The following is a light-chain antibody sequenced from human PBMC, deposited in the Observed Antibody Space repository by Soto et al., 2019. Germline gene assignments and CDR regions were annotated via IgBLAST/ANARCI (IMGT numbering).Light chain of an antibody. CDR2: RND. Sequence: QSAVTQPPSASATPGQRVIISCSGSSSNVGRNNVHWYQQFPGTAPKLLIYRNDQRPSGVPDRFSGSKSGTSASLAISGLRSEYEADYYCAVWDDSMSAWVFGGGPKLTVL. J-gene: IGLJ3*02. CDR3: AVWDDSMSAWV. CDR1: SSNVGRNN. V-gene: IGLV1-47*01.